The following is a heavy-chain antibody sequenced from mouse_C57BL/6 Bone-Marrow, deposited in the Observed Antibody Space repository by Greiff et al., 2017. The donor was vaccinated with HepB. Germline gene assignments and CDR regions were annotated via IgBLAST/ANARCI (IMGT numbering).Heavy chain of an antibody. Sequence: DVKLQESGGGLVQPGGSLSLSCAASGFTFTDYYMSWVRQPPGKALEWLGFIRNKANGYTTEYSASVKGRFTISRDNSQSILYLQMNALRAEDSATYYCARLIYYGNYYCDYWGQGTTLTVSS. J-gene: IGHJ2*01. CDR2: IRNKANGYTT. CDR1: GFTFTDYY. V-gene: IGHV7-3*01. CDR3: ARLIYYGNYYCDY. D-gene: IGHD2-1*01.